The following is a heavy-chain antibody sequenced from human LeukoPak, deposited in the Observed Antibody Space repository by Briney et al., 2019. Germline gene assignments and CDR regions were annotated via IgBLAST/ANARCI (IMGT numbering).Heavy chain of an antibody. CDR3: ARMEIAAAGTGYYYGMDV. CDR2: INPNSGGT. CDR1: GYTFTGYY. J-gene: IGHJ6*02. V-gene: IGHV1-2*02. D-gene: IGHD6-13*01. Sequence: ASVKVSCKASGYTFTGYYMHWVRQAPGQGLEWMGWINPNSGGTNYAQKFQGRVTMTRDTSISTAYMELSRLRSDDTAVYYCARMEIAAAGTGYYYGMDVWGQGTTVTVSS.